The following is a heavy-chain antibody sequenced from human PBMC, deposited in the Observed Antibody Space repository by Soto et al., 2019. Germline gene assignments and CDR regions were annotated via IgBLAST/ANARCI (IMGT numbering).Heavy chain of an antibody. CDR2: ISGSGGST. J-gene: IGHJ3*02. Sequence: GGSLRLSCAASGFTFSSYAMNWVRQAPGKGLEWVSTISGSGGSTYYADSVKGRFTISRDSSKNALYLQMSSLRAEDTAVYYCVLGCKSGPQAFDIWGQGTKVTVSS. D-gene: IGHD2-15*01. CDR3: VLGCKSGPQAFDI. V-gene: IGHV3-23*01. CDR1: GFTFSSYA.